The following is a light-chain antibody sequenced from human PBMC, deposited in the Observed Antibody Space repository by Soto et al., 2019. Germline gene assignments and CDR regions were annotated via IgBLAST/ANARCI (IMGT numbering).Light chain of an antibody. J-gene: IGKJ1*01. V-gene: IGKV3-20*01. CDR3: QQSNNWPWT. CDR1: QSVSNNY. Sequence: EIVLTQSPGTLSLSPGERATLSCRASQSVSNNYLAWYQQKPGQAPRLLIYGASNRATGIPDRFSSSGSGTDFTLTISRLEPEDFGIYYCQQSNNWPWTFGQGTKVDIK. CDR2: GAS.